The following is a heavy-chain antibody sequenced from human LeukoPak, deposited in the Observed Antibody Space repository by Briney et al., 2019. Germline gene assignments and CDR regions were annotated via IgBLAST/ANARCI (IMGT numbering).Heavy chain of an antibody. CDR1: GFTFSSYA. Sequence: GGSLRLSCAASGFTFSSYAMSWVRQAPGKGLEWVSAISGSGTSTYYADSVRGRFTISRDNSKNTLYLQVNSLRAEDTAVYYCAKDGAENYYYYKDVWGKGTTVTVSS. V-gene: IGHV3-23*01. CDR3: AKDGAENYYYYKDV. J-gene: IGHJ6*03. D-gene: IGHD1-14*01. CDR2: ISGSGTST.